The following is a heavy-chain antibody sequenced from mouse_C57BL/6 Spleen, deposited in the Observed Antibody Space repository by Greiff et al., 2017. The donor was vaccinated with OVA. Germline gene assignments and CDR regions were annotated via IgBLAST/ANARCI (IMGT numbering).Heavy chain of an antibody. Sequence: EVKLVESGPELVKPGASVKIPCKASGYTFTDYNMDWVKQSHGKSLEWIGDINPNNGGTIYNQKFKGKATLTVDKSSSTAYMELRSLTSEDTAVYYCARELAWFAYWGQGTLVTVSA. D-gene: IGHD4-1*01. V-gene: IGHV1-18*01. J-gene: IGHJ3*01. CDR3: ARELAWFAY. CDR2: INPNNGGT. CDR1: GYTFTDYN.